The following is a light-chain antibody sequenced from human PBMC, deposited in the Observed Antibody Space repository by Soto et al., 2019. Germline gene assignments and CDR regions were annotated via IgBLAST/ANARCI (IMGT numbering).Light chain of an antibody. Sequence: EIVLTQSPGTLSLSPGERATLSCRASQSVRSSYLAWYQQKLGQAPRLLIYGVSNRATGIPDRFSGSGSGTDFTLTISRLESEDFAVYYCQQHGTSPRTFGQGTKVEIK. J-gene: IGKJ1*01. CDR1: QSVRSSY. V-gene: IGKV3-20*01. CDR2: GVS. CDR3: QQHGTSPRT.